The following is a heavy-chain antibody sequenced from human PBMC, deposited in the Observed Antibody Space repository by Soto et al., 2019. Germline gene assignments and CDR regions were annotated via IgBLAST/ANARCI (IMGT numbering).Heavy chain of an antibody. D-gene: IGHD2-15*01. CDR2: ISGSGGST. Sequence: GGSLRLSCAASGFTFSSYAMSWVRQAPGKGLEWVSAISGSGGSTYYADSVKGRFTISRDNSKNTLYLQMNSLRAEDTAVYYCAKWDLGYCSGGSCPNFDYWGQGTLVTVS. V-gene: IGHV3-23*01. CDR3: AKWDLGYCSGGSCPNFDY. CDR1: GFTFSSYA. J-gene: IGHJ4*02.